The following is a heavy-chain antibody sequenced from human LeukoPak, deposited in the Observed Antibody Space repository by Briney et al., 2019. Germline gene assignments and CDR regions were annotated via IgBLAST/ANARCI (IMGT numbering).Heavy chain of an antibody. CDR2: ISGGGGST. V-gene: IGHV3-23*01. D-gene: IGHD2-15*01. Sequence: PGGSLRLSCAASGFTFSNYAMSWVRQAPGKGLEWVSGISGGGGSTYYADSMKGRFTISRDNSKNTLYLQMNSLRAEDTAVYYCAKLNRGTASPYYFDYWGQGTLVTVSS. CDR3: AKLNRGTASPYYFDY. J-gene: IGHJ4*02. CDR1: GFTFSNYA.